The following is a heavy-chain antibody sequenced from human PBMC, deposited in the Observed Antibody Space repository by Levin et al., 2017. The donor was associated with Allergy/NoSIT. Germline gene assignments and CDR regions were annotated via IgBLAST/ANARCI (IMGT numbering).Heavy chain of an antibody. J-gene: IGHJ5*02. Sequence: NSSETLSLTCTVSGGSISNYYWSWIRQPPGKGLEWIGCIYYSGSTNYNPSLKGRVTMSVNTSKNQFSLKLSSVTAADTAVYYCARRDYDILAAYYTNWFDPWGQGMLVTVSS. CDR3: ARRDYDILAAYYTNWFDP. CDR2: IYYSGST. D-gene: IGHD3-9*01. V-gene: IGHV4-59*12. CDR1: GGSISNYY.